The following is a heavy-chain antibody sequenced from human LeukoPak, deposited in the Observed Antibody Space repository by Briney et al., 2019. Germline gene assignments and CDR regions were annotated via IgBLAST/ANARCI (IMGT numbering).Heavy chain of an antibody. Sequence: SETLSLTCTVSGYSISSGYYWGWIRQPPGKGLEWIGSIYHGGSTYYNPSLKSRVTISLDTSKNQFSLKLSSVTAADTAVYYCARDRVAGPFDYWGQGTLVTVSS. D-gene: IGHD6-19*01. CDR2: IYHGGST. J-gene: IGHJ4*02. CDR3: ARDRVAGPFDY. V-gene: IGHV4-38-2*02. CDR1: GYSISSGYY.